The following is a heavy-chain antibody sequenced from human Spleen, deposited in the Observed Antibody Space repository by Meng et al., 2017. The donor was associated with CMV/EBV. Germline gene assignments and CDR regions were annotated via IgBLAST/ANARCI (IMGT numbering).Heavy chain of an antibody. CDR1: GYTFTGYY. D-gene: IGHD1-26*01. V-gene: IGHV1-2*02. CDR3: AREWEPPGWFDP. J-gene: IGHJ5*02. CDR2: INPNSGGT. Sequence: CKASGYTFTGYYMHWVRQAPGQGLEWMGWINPNSGGTNYAQKFQGRVTMTRDTSTSTVYMELSSLRSEDTALYYCAREWEPPGWFDPWGQGTLVTVSS.